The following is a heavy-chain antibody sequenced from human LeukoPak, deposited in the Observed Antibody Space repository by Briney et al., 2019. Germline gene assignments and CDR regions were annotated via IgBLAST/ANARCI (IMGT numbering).Heavy chain of an antibody. Sequence: GESLRLSCAASGFTFSSYAMSWVRQAPGKGLEWVSGINTSGGSTAYADSVKGRFTISRDNPRNTLYMQMNSLRAEDTAVYYCARGLLGDWGQGTLVTVSS. J-gene: IGHJ4*02. CDR3: ARGLLGD. V-gene: IGHV3-23*01. CDR2: INTSGGST. CDR1: GFTFSSYA. D-gene: IGHD2-15*01.